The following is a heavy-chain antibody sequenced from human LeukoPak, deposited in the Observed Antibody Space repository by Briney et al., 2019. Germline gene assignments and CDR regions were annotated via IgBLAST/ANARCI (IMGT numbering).Heavy chain of an antibody. J-gene: IGHJ4*02. V-gene: IGHV1-24*01. CDR1: GYTLTELS. CDR2: FDPEDGET. D-gene: IGHD3-22*01. Sequence: GDSVKVSCKVSGYTLTELSMHWVRQAPGKGLEWMGGFDPEDGETIYAQKFQGRVTMTEDTSTDTAYMELSSLRSEDTAVYYCATIEYDSSGYYVAYWGQGTLVTVSS. CDR3: ATIEYDSSGYYVAY.